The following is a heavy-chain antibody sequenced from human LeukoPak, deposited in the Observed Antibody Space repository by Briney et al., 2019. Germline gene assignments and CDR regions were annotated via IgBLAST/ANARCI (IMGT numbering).Heavy chain of an antibody. V-gene: IGHV1-69*06. D-gene: IGHD5-12*01. CDR1: GGTFSSYA. J-gene: IGHJ5*02. CDR2: IIPIFGTA. CDR3: ARGARGYSGYDPKNWFDP. Sequence: ASVKVSCKASGGTFSSYAISWVRQAPGQGLEWMGGIIPIFGTANYAQKFQGRGTITADKSTSTAYVELSSLRSEDTAVYYCARGARGYSGYDPKNWFDPWGQGTLVTVSS.